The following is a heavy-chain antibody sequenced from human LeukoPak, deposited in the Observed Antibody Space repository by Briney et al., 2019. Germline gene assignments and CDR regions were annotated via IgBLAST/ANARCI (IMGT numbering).Heavy chain of an antibody. D-gene: IGHD6-13*01. CDR2: ITGSGDGT. J-gene: IGHJ4*02. CDR3: AKDGEEQQRFDY. Sequence: GGSLRLSCAASGFTFSTYAMTWVRQAPGKGLEWVSSITGSGDGTSAADSVKGRFTISRDNSKNTLYLQMNSLRAEDTAVYYCAKDGEEQQRFDYWGQGTLVTVSS. CDR1: GFTFSTYA. V-gene: IGHV3-23*01.